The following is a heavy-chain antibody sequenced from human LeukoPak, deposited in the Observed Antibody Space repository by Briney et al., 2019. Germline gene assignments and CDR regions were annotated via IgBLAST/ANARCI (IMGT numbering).Heavy chain of an antibody. D-gene: IGHD3-10*01. CDR2: ISGSGGST. J-gene: IGHJ4*02. CDR1: GFTFSSYG. Sequence: AGGSLRLSCAASGFTFSSYGLSWVRQAPGKGLEWVSAISGSGGSTYYADSVKGRFTISRDNSKNTLYLQMNSLRAEDTAVYYCAKGVTYYYGSGGYYGPNWGQGTLVTVSS. V-gene: IGHV3-23*01. CDR3: AKGVTYYYGSGGYYGPN.